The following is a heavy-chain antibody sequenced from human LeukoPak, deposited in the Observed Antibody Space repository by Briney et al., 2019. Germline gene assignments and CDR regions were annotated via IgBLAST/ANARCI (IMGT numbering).Heavy chain of an antibody. CDR3: ASSSTRLLLD. CDR2: IRGSGGSR. CDR1: GFTFSSYA. Sequence: GGALRLSCAASGFTFSSYAMSWVRQAPGRGLGWDSAIRGSGGSRYYADSVKGRFTISRDNSKNTLYLQMNSLRAEDTAVYYCASSSTRLLLDWGQGTMVTVSS. V-gene: IGHV3-23*01. J-gene: IGHJ3*01. D-gene: IGHD6-13*01.